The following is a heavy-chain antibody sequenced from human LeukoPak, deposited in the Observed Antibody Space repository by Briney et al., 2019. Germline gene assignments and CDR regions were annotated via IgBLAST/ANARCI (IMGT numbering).Heavy chain of an antibody. Sequence: NPGGSLRLSCAASGFSFSRYNMNWVRQAPGKGLEWVSSISSSPSYIYYADSVKGRLTISRDDAKNSLYLQMNSLRAEDTAVYYCARGNLWFGELVYWGQGTLVTVSS. CDR3: ARGNLWFGELVY. D-gene: IGHD3-10*01. J-gene: IGHJ4*02. CDR1: GFSFSRYN. V-gene: IGHV3-21*01. CDR2: ISSSPSYI.